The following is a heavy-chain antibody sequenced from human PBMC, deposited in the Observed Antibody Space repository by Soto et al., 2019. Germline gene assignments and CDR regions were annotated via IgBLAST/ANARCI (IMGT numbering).Heavy chain of an antibody. CDR2: IYYSGST. CDR1: GGSISSGGYY. V-gene: IGHV4-31*03. Sequence: SETLSLTCTVSGGSISSGGYYWSWIRQHPGKGLEWIGYIYYSGSTYYNQSLKSRVTISVDTSKNQFSLKLSSVTAADTAVYYCARDSRITMVRGVSDAFDIWGQGTMVTVSS. CDR3: ARDSRITMVRGVSDAFDI. D-gene: IGHD3-10*01. J-gene: IGHJ3*02.